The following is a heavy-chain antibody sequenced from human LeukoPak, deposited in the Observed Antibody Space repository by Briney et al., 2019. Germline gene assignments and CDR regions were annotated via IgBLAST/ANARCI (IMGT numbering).Heavy chain of an antibody. D-gene: IGHD6-13*01. Sequence: GGSLRLSCAASGFTFSDYYMSWIRQAPGKGLEWVSYISSSGSTIYYADSVKGRFTISRDNVKNSLYLQMNSLRAEDSAVYYCARAYRSNWDFDYWGQGTLVTVSS. J-gene: IGHJ4*02. CDR2: ISSSGSTI. V-gene: IGHV3-11*01. CDR1: GFTFSDYY. CDR3: ARAYRSNWDFDY.